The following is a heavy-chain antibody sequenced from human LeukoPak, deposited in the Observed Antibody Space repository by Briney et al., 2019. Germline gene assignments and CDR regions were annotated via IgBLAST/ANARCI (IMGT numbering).Heavy chain of an antibody. Sequence: SETLSLTCTVSGGSISSSPYYWGWIRQPPGKGLEWIGSIYYSGTTHYSPSLESRVTISVDTSKNQFSLKVASVTAADTAIYYCAKGAGGFSYYNWFDPWGQGALVTVSS. CDR3: AKGAGGFSYYNWFDP. D-gene: IGHD5-18*01. J-gene: IGHJ5*02. CDR2: IYYSGTT. CDR1: GGSISSSPYY. V-gene: IGHV4-39*07.